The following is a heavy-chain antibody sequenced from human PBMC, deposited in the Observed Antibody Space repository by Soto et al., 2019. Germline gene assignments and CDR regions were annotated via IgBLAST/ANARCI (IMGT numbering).Heavy chain of an antibody. J-gene: IGHJ6*03. Sequence: ASVKVSCKASGGTFTSYDINWVRQATGQGLEWMGWMNPNSGNTGYAQKFQGRVTMTRNTSISTAYMELSSLRSEDTAVYYCARGQRGIAARPSYYYYYMDVWGEGTTVTVSS. CDR3: ARGQRGIAARPSYYYYYMDV. D-gene: IGHD6-6*01. CDR1: GGTFTSYD. V-gene: IGHV1-8*01. CDR2: MNPNSGNT.